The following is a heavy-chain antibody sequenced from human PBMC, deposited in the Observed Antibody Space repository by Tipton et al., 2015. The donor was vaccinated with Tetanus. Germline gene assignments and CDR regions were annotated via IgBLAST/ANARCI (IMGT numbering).Heavy chain of an antibody. J-gene: IGHJ2*01. Sequence: SLRLSCAASGFTFSSYSMNWVRQAPGKGLEWVSSISSSLSHVYYADSVKGRFTISRDNAKNSVSLQLNSLRAEDRGVYFCARGASSWYWYWDLWGRGSLVIVSS. CDR2: ISSSLSHV. CDR1: GFTFSSYS. D-gene: IGHD2-2*01. CDR3: ARGASSWYWYWDL. V-gene: IGHV3-21*01.